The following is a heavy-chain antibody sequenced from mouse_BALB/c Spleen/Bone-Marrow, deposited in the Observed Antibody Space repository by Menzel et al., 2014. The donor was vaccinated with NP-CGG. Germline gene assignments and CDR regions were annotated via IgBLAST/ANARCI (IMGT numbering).Heavy chain of an antibody. V-gene: IGHV2-6-7*01. CDR1: GFSLTVYG. Sequence: VKLMESGPGLVSPSQSLSITCTVSGFSLTVYGVNWVRQPPGEGLEWLGMIWGDGITDYNSALKSRLSISKDDSKSXVFLKMNRLQTDDTARYYCAREGNYFDYWGQGTPLTVSS. CDR3: AREGNYFDY. CDR2: IWGDGIT. J-gene: IGHJ2*01.